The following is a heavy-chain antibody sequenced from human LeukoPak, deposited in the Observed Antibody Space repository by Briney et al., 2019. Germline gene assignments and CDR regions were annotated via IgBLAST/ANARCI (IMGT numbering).Heavy chain of an antibody. Sequence: KPSETLSLTCTVSGGSISSSSYYWGWIRQPPGKGLEWIGSIYYSGSTNYNPSLKSRVTISVDTSKNQFSLKLSSVTAADTAVYYCARHDPDSGSHFFDYWGQGTLVTASS. CDR1: GGSISSSSYY. CDR3: ARHDPDSGSHFFDY. CDR2: IYYSGST. J-gene: IGHJ4*02. D-gene: IGHD1-26*01. V-gene: IGHV4-39*01.